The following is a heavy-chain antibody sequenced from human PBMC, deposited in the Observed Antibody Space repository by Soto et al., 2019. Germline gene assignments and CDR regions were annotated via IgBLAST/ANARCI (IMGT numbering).Heavy chain of an antibody. CDR1: GFTFSSNG. V-gene: IGHV3-33*01. CDR2: IWYDGSNK. CDR3: ARAPSTRSSGWYYFDY. J-gene: IGHJ4*02. Sequence: QVQMVESGGGVVQPGRSLRLSCAASGFTFSSNGMHWVRQAPGKGLEWVAVIWYDGSNKYYADSVKGRFTISRDNSKNTLYLQMNILRAEDTAVYYCARAPSTRSSGWYYFDYWGPGTLVTVSS. D-gene: IGHD6-19*01.